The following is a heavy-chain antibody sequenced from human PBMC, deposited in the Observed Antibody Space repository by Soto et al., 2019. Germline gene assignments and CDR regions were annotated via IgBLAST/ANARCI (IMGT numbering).Heavy chain of an antibody. CDR1: GFTFSSYA. CDR2: ISGSGGST. Sequence: EVQLLESGGGLVQPGGSLRLSCAASGFTFSSYAMSWVRQAPGKGLEWVSAISGSGGSTYYADSVKGRFTISRDNSKNTLYLQMNSLRAEDTAVYYCARHTRYYYGSGSYYDYWCQGTLVTVSS. V-gene: IGHV3-23*01. J-gene: IGHJ4*02. CDR3: ARHTRYYYGSGSYYDY. D-gene: IGHD3-10*01.